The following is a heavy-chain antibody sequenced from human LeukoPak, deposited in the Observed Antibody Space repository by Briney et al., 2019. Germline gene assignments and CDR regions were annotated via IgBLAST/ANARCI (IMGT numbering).Heavy chain of an antibody. CDR3: ARQDDSSGYHYTAFDI. Sequence: RGESLKISCKGSGYSFTSYWISWVRQMPGKGLEWMGRIDPSDSYTNYSPSFQGHVTISADKSISTAYLQWSSLKASDTAMYYCARQDDSSGYHYTAFDIWGQGTMVTVSS. J-gene: IGHJ3*02. V-gene: IGHV5-10-1*01. CDR2: IDPSDSYT. D-gene: IGHD3-22*01. CDR1: GYSFTSYW.